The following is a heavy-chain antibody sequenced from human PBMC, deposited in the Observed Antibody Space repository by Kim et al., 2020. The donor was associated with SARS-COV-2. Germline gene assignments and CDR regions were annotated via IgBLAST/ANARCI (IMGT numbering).Heavy chain of an antibody. V-gene: IGHV3-15*01. J-gene: IGHJ4*02. CDR3: TTAGLRYFDWLPPYYFDN. Sequence: MKGRFTISRDDSNNTLYLQLNSLKTEDTAIYYCTTAGLRYFDWLPPYYFDNWGQGTLVTVSS. D-gene: IGHD3-9*01.